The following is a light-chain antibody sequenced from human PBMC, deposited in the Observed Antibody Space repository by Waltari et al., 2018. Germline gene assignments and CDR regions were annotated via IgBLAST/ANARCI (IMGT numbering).Light chain of an antibody. V-gene: IGKV3-15*01. CDR1: QSVSRN. Sequence: EIVMTQSPATLSVSPGERVTLSCRASQSVSRNLAWYQQKPGQAPRLLFYDAATRATGIPARFSGSGSGTEFTLTISSLQSEDFAIYYCHCYNNWPWTPGQGTNVEMK. J-gene: IGKJ1*01. CDR3: HCYNNWPWT. CDR2: DAA.